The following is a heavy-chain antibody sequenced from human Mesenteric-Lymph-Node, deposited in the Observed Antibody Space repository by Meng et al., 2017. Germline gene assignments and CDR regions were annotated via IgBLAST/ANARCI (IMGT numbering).Heavy chain of an antibody. J-gene: IGHJ4*02. V-gene: IGHV4-38-2*02. D-gene: IGHD6-13*01. CDR1: GYSISSGYF. CDR3: ARTTSSWYFIDY. CDR2: IYSSGTA. Sequence: GSLRLSCTVSGYSISSGYFWAWIRQSPGKGLDWIGTIYSSGTAYYNPSLKSRVTISVDTSNNHFSLKLSSVTAADTAMYYCARTTSSWYFIDYWGQGTLVTVSS.